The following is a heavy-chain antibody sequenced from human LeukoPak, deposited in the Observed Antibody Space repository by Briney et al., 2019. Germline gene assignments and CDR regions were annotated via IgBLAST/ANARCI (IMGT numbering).Heavy chain of an antibody. D-gene: IGHD7-27*01. V-gene: IGHV3-30*04. CDR2: ISYDGSNK. J-gene: IGHJ6*02. CDR1: GFIFSSYA. CDR3: ARQASTGDPFYYYYGMDV. Sequence: GGSLRLSCVASGFIFSSYAMHWVRQAPGKGLEWVAVISYDGSNKYYADSVKGRFTISRDNSKNTLYLQMNSLRAEDTAVYYCARQASTGDPFYYYYGMDVWGQGTTVTVSS.